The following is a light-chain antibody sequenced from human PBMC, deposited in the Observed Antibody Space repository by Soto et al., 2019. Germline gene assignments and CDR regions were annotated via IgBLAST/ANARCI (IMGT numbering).Light chain of an antibody. CDR1: QSISSK. Sequence: EIVMTQSPATLSVSPGERATLSCRASQSISSKVGWYQQKPGQAPRLLIYGASTRATGVPPTFSGSESGTEFTLTISSLQSEDVAVDYCQQYNIWSSFTFGHGTRLEIK. J-gene: IGKJ5*01. V-gene: IGKV3-15*01. CDR2: GAS. CDR3: QQYNIWSSFT.